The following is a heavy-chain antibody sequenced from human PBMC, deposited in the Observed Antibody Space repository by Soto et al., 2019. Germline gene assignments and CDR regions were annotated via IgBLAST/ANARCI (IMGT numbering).Heavy chain of an antibody. V-gene: IGHV1-69*13. Sequence: SVKVSCKASGGTFSSYAISWVRQAPGQGLEWMGGIIPIFGTANYAQKFQGRVTITADESTSTAYMELSSLRSEDTAVYYCARGRYCGGDCYRNDYWGQGTLVTVSS. CDR1: GGTFSSYA. D-gene: IGHD2-21*02. CDR3: ARGRYCGGDCYRNDY. CDR2: IIPIFGTA. J-gene: IGHJ4*02.